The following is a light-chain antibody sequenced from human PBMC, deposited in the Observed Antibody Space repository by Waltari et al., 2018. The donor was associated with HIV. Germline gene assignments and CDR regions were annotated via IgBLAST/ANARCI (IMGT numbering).Light chain of an antibody. CDR2: LNSDGSH. Sequence: QLVLTQSPSVSASLGASVKLTCTLSSGHSHYAIACHQQQPEKGPRYLMKLNSDGSHNKGDGNPDRFSGSSSGAERYLTSSSLQSDDEADYYCQTWDTGIQVFGGGTKLTVL. CDR3: QTWDTGIQV. J-gene: IGLJ3*02. V-gene: IGLV4-69*01. CDR1: SGHSHYA.